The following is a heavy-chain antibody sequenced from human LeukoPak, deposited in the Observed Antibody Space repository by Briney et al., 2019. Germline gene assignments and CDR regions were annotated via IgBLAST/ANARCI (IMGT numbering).Heavy chain of an antibody. J-gene: IGHJ4*02. CDR1: GDTFSSYG. Sequence: SVKVSCKTSGDTFSSYGISWVRQAPGQGLEWMGRIIPIVGSTNYAEKLQGRVTITADESTSTVYMELSSLRSEDTAVYYCARDSPKVTPGSTLYYWGQGTLVTVSS. CDR3: ARDSPKVTPGSTLYY. V-gene: IGHV1-69*11. CDR2: IIPIVGST. D-gene: IGHD4-23*01.